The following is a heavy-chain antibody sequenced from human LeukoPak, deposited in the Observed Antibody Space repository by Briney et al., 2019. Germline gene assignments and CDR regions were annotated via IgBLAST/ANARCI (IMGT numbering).Heavy chain of an antibody. J-gene: IGHJ4*02. CDR2: INPNTGGT. CDR3: ARDFSGSYGADY. Sequence: ASVKVSCKASGSTFTGYYMDWVRQAHGQGLEWMGWINPNTGGTNYAQNFQGRVTVARDTSISTAYMELSRLRSDDTAVYYCARDFSGSYGADYWGQGTLVIVSS. CDR1: GSTFTGYY. D-gene: IGHD1-26*01. V-gene: IGHV1-2*02.